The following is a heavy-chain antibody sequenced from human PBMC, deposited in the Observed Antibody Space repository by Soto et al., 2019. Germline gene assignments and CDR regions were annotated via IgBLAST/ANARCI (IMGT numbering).Heavy chain of an antibody. D-gene: IGHD1-26*01. CDR2: ISGSGGST. CDR3: AKVLGPLGGAGAFDI. Sequence: GGSLRLSCAASGFPFSSYAMSWVRQAPGKGLEWVSAISGSGGSTYYADSVKGRFTISRDNSKNTLYLQMNSLRAEDTAVYYCAKVLGPLGGAGAFDIWGQGTMVTVSS. V-gene: IGHV3-23*01. J-gene: IGHJ3*02. CDR1: GFPFSSYA.